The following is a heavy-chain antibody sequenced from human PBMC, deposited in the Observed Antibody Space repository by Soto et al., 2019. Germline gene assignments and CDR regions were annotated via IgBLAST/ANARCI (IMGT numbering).Heavy chain of an antibody. J-gene: IGHJ3*02. CDR1: GYTFTSYD. D-gene: IGHD6-13*01. V-gene: IGHV1-8*01. Sequence: AYVKVSCKASGYTFTSYDINWVRQATGQGLEWMGWMNPNSGNTGYAQKFQGRVTMTRNTSISTAYMELSSLRSEDTAVYYCARVRQMQPLDAFDIWGQGTMVTVSS. CDR2: MNPNSGNT. CDR3: ARVRQMQPLDAFDI.